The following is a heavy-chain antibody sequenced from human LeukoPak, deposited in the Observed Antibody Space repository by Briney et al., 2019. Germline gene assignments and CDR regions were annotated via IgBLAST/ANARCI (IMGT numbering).Heavy chain of an antibody. D-gene: IGHD2-2*02. J-gene: IGHJ4*02. CDR1: GYTFTGYY. CDR3: ARGAEAFEGPAAIGY. Sequence: ASVKVSCKASGYTFTGYYMHWVRQAPGQGLEWMGWINPNSGGTNYAQKFQGRVTMTRDTSISTAYMELSRLRSDDTAVYYCARGAEAFEGPAAIGYWGQGTLVTVSS. V-gene: IGHV1-2*02. CDR2: INPNSGGT.